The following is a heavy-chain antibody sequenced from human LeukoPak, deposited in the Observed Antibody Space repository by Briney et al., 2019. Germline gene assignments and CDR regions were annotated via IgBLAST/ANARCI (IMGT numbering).Heavy chain of an antibody. V-gene: IGHV3-21*01. CDR3: ARDSITYYDFWSGYFYYMDV. CDR1: GFTFSSYS. CDR2: ISSSSSYI. Sequence: GGSLRLSCAASGFTFSSYSMNWVRQAPGKGLEWVSSISSSSSYIYYADSVKGRFTISRDNAKNSLYLQMNSLRAEDTAVYYCARDSITYYDFWSGYFYYMDVWGKGTTVTVSS. D-gene: IGHD3-3*01. J-gene: IGHJ6*03.